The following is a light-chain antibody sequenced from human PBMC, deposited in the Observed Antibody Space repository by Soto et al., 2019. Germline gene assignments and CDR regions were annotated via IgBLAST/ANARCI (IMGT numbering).Light chain of an antibody. Sequence: QSALTQPASVSGSPGQSITISCTGTSSDVGSYNLVSWYQQHPGKAPKLMIYEDSKRPSGVSNRFSGSKSGNTASLTISGLQAEDEADYYCCSSAGPLGVIFGGGTKLTVL. J-gene: IGLJ2*01. V-gene: IGLV2-23*01. CDR2: EDS. CDR3: CSSAGPLGVI. CDR1: SSDVGSYNL.